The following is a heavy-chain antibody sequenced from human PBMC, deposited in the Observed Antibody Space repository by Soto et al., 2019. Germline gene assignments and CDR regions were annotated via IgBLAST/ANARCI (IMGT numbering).Heavy chain of an antibody. CDR2: MSAFNGDT. V-gene: IGHV1-18*01. J-gene: IGHJ4*02. CDR1: GYTFTSFG. D-gene: IGHD3-22*01. Sequence: ASVKVSCKASGYTFTSFGISWVRQAPGQGLEWMAWMSAFNGDTKYVQNLQGRLTVTTDTSTETAYMELRSLTSDDTAVYYCARDSPKHYYDNAGSPDYWGGGTMVTVYS. CDR3: ARDSPKHYYDNAGSPDY.